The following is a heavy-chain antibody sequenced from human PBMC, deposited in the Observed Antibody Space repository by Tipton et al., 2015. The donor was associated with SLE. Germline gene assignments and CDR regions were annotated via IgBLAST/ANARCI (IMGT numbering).Heavy chain of an antibody. D-gene: IGHD2-15*01. Sequence: QVQLVQSGAEVKKPGSSVKVSCKASGGTFSSYAISWVRQAPGQGLEWMGGIIPIFGAANYAQKFQGRVTITTDESTSTAYMELSSLRSEDTAVYCCARGLTGVVAAGYYFDYWGQGTLVTVSS. CDR3: ARGLTGVVAAGYYFDY. CDR1: GGTFSSYA. V-gene: IGHV1-69*01. J-gene: IGHJ4*02. CDR2: IIPIFGAA.